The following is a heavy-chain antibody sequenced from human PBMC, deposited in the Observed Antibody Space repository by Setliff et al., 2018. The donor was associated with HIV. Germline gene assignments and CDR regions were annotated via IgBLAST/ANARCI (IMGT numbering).Heavy chain of an antibody. Sequence: SETLSLTCTVSGGSISSGGYYWSWIRQHPGKGLEWIGYIYYSGSTYYNPSLKSRVTMSVDTSKNQFSLKLSSVTAADTAVYCCARARGLLPYYYLDVWGKGTTVTVSS. CDR3: ARARGLLPYYYLDV. CDR1: GGSISSGGYY. CDR2: IYYSGST. V-gene: IGHV4-31*03. J-gene: IGHJ6*03. D-gene: IGHD3-10*01.